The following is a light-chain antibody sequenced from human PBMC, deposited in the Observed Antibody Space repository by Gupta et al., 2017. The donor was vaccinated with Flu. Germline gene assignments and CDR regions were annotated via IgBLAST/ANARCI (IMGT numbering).Light chain of an antibody. Sequence: QSVLTQPPSASGTPGQSVTISCSGSNSDIGRFAVSWYQQLPGAAQTLLLDSDRRRPSGVPHRFACDNSCTYASPVTSARQYEDDGDEYCSKWDDRHAGFVVFGGGTKLTVL. CDR1: NSDIGRFA. J-gene: IGLJ2*01. CDR2: SDR. CDR3: SKWDDRHAGFVV. V-gene: IGLV1-44*01.